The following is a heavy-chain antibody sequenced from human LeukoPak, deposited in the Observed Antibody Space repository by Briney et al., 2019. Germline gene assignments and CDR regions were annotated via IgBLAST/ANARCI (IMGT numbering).Heavy chain of an antibody. CDR3: ARAEPLDWYFDL. Sequence: PSQTLSLTCAVSGGSISSGGYSWSWIRQPPGKGLEWIGYIYHSGSTYYNPSLKSRVTISVDRSENQFSLKLSSVTAADTAVCYCARAEPLDWYFDLWGRGTLVSVSS. CDR2: IYHSGST. V-gene: IGHV4-30-2*01. J-gene: IGHJ2*01. D-gene: IGHD1-14*01. CDR1: GGSISSGGYS.